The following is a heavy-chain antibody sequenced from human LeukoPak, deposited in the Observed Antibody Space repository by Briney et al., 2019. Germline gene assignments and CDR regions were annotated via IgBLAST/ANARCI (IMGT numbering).Heavy chain of an antibody. J-gene: IGHJ6*03. V-gene: IGHV1-2*02. CDR2: INPNSGGT. D-gene: IGHD3-22*01. Sequence: ASVKVSCKASGYTFTGYYMHWVRQAPGQGLEWMGWINPNSGGTNYAQKFQGRVTMTRDTSISTAYMELSSLRSEDTAVYYCARVVGIYDSSGYSSYYYYYMDVWGKGTTVTVSS. CDR3: ARVVGIYDSSGYSSYYYYYMDV. CDR1: GYTFTGYY.